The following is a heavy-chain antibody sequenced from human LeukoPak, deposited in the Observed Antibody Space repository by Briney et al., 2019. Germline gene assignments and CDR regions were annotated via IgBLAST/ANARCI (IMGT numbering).Heavy chain of an antibody. CDR1: AFSRTTTGVG. V-gene: IGHV2-5*02. D-gene: IGHD3-3*01. Sequence: SGPTLVNPTQTPTLTCTFSAFSRTTTGVGVGWIRQPPVKALECLSLIYWDDNKRFIPSLKSRLSTTKDNSKNQVVLTITNMDPVDTATFYCAHRRMSAGWFFDLWGRGTLVTVSS. CDR2: IYWDDNK. J-gene: IGHJ2*01. CDR3: AHRRMSAGWFFDL.